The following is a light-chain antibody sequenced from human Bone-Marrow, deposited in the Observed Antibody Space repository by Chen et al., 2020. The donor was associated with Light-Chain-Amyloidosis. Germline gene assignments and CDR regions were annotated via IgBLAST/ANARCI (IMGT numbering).Light chain of an antibody. Sequence: SYELTQPPSVSVSPGQTARITCSGDDLPTKYAYWYQQKPGQAPVLVIHRDTERPSGISERFAGSSSGPTATLTISAGQAEDEADYHCQSADSSGTYEVIFGGGAKLPVL. CDR3: QSADSSGTYEVI. J-gene: IGLJ2*01. CDR2: RDT. V-gene: IGLV3-25*03. CDR1: DLPTKY.